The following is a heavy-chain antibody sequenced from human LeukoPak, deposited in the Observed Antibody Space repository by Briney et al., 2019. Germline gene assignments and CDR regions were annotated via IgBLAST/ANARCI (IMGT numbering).Heavy chain of an antibody. V-gene: IGHV1-69*04. D-gene: IGHD3-16*02. CDR1: GGTFSNYA. CDR2: VIPILGIA. Sequence: SVKVSCKASGGTFSNYAIIWVRQAPGQGLEWMGRVIPILGIANYAQKFQGRVTITADKSTSTAYMELSSLRSEDTAVYYCARDYHDYDYVWGSYREPDYWGQGTLVTASS. J-gene: IGHJ4*02. CDR3: ARDYHDYDYVWGSYREPDY.